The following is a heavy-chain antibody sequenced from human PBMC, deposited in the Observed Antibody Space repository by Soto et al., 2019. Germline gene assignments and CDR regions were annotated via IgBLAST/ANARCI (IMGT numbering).Heavy chain of an antibody. CDR2: INGNSGIT. CDR3: AKCRGALTGGSNWFDP. V-gene: IGHV3-9*01. J-gene: IGHJ5*02. Sequence: EVQLVESGGGVVKPGRSLRLSCAALGFTFDDHAMHWMRQVPGQGLEWVAGINGNSGITGYADSVKGRVTISRDNANNSVHMELNSLKSEDTALYYCAKCRGALTGGSNWFDPWGQGTLVTVSS. D-gene: IGHD2-15*01. CDR1: GFTFDDHA.